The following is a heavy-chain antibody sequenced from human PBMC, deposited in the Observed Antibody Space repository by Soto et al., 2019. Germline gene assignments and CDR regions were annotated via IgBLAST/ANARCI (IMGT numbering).Heavy chain of an antibody. D-gene: IGHD3-9*01. Sequence: EVQLVESGGGLVQPGGSLRLSCAASGFTFSDHYMDWVRQAPGKGLEWVGRTRNKANSYTTEYAASVKGRFTISRDDSKNSLYLQMNSLKTEDTAVYYCARVPTALDDILTGYSHPYYYYYMDVWGKGTTVTVSS. CDR2: TRNKANSYTT. CDR1: GFTFSDHY. CDR3: ARVPTALDDILTGYSHPYYYYYMDV. V-gene: IGHV3-72*01. J-gene: IGHJ6*03.